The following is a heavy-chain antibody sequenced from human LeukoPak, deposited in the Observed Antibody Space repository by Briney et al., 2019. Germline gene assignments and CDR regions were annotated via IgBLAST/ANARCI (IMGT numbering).Heavy chain of an antibody. CDR3: ARVGGSNHYYYGMDV. J-gene: IGHJ6*02. V-gene: IGHV4-59*01. D-gene: IGHD1-26*01. CDR1: GGSISSYY. Sequence: SETLSLTCTVSGGSISSYYWSWIRQPPGKGLEWLGYIYYSGSTNYNPSLKSRVTISVDTSKNQFSLKLSSVTSADTAVYYCARVGGSNHYYYGMDVWGQGTTVTVSS. CDR2: IYYSGST.